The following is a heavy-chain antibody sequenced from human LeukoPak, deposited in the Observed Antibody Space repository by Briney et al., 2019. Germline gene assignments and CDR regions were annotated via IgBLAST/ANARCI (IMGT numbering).Heavy chain of an antibody. CDR1: GGSISSNNW. CDR3: ARVRGFGADYYYFYMDV. Sequence: SETLFLTCAVSGGSISSNNWWSWVRQPPGKGVEWIAEIHHSGRINYNPSLKSGVTISLDKSKNQFSLKSSSVTDADTAVYNCARVRGFGADYYYFYMDVWGKGTTVTVSS. V-gene: IGHV4-4*02. CDR2: IHHSGRI. D-gene: IGHD3-10*01. J-gene: IGHJ6*03.